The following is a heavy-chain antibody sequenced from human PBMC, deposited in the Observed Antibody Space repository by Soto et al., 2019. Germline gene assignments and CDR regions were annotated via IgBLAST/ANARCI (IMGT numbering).Heavy chain of an antibody. V-gene: IGHV4-59*08. CDR3: ARGTPSTLIVRSSRRPWFAT. D-gene: IGHD1-26*01. Sequence: PSETLSLTCTVSGGSISSYYWSWIRQPPGKGLEWIGYMYYGGRTNYNPSLKSRVTISVDTSKMQVSLKMSSVTAADKAVYFCARGTPSTLIVRSSRRPWFATWGQGTLVTVYS. CDR2: MYYGGRT. CDR1: GGSISSYY. J-gene: IGHJ5*02.